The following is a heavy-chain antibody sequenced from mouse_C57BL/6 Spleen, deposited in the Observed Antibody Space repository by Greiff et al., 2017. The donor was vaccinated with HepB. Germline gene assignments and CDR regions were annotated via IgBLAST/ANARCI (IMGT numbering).Heavy chain of an antibody. J-gene: IGHJ2*01. Sequence: EVKVVESGGGLVKPGGSLKLSCAASGFTFSSYAMSWVRQTPEKRLEWVATISDGGSYTYYPDNVKGRFTISRDNAKNNLYLQMSHLKSEDTAMYYCARDRGIYYGGGFDYWGQGTTLTVSS. D-gene: IGHD2-13*01. CDR1: GFTFSSYA. CDR3: ARDRGIYYGGGFDY. V-gene: IGHV5-4*01. CDR2: ISDGGSYT.